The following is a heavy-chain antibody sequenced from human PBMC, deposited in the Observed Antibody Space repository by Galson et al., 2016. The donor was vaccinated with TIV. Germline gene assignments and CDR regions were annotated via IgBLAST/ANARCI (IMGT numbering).Heavy chain of an antibody. V-gene: IGHV3-66*02. CDR2: IYNDGST. CDR3: ARERRYCGNECYLRYYYGMDV. J-gene: IGHJ6*02. CDR1: GFTVSTNY. D-gene: IGHD2-21*01. Sequence: LRLSCAVSGFTVSTNYMTWVRQAPGKGLEWVSIIYNDGSTYYADSVKGRFSISRDNSKNTMFLQMNSLRAEDAAVYYCARERRYCGNECYLRYYYGMDVWGPGTTVTVSS.